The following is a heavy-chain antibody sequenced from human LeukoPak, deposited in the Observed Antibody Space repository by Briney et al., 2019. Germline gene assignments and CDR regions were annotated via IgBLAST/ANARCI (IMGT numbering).Heavy chain of an antibody. CDR2: ISYDGSNK. CDR3: ARDIVGATNTPGY. CDR1: GFTFSSYA. V-gene: IGHV3-30-3*01. Sequence: GGSLRLSCAASGFTFSSYAMHWVRQAPGKGLEWVAVISYDGSNKYYADSVKGRFTISRDNSKNTLYLQMNSLRAEDAAVYYCARDIVGATNTPGYWGQGTLVTVSS. D-gene: IGHD1-26*01. J-gene: IGHJ4*02.